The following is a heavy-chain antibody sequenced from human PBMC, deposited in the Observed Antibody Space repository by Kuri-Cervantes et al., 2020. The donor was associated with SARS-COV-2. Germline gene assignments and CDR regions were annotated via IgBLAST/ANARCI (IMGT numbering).Heavy chain of an antibody. CDR3: ARDRWLWD. Sequence: ASVKVSCKASGYTFTKYTMHWMRQAPGQRLEWMGWINAGNGNTKYSQRFQGRVTITRDTSASTAYMELSSLRSEDTAVYYCARDRWLWDWGQGTLVTVSS. CDR2: INAGNGNT. V-gene: IGHV1-3*01. D-gene: IGHD6-19*01. J-gene: IGHJ4*02. CDR1: GYTFTKYT.